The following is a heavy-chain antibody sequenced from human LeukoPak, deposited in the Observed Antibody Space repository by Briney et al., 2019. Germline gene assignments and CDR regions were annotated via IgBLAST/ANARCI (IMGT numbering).Heavy chain of an antibody. Sequence: PSETLSLTCTVSGGSVSCGSYYWSWIRQPPGKGLEWIGYIYYSGSTNYNPSLKSRVTISVDTSKNQFSLKLSSVTAADTAVYYCARGRWLKGLNYWGQGTLVTVSS. CDR2: IYYSGST. J-gene: IGHJ4*02. V-gene: IGHV4-61*01. CDR3: ARGRWLKGLNY. D-gene: IGHD4-23*01. CDR1: GGSVSCGSYY.